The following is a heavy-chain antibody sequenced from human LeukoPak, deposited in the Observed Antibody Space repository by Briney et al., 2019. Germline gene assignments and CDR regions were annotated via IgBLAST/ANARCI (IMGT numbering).Heavy chain of an antibody. CDR1: GGSISSSSDY. CDR2: IYYSGST. D-gene: IGHD3-10*01. CDR3: ARDLIYYGSGSSQGY. J-gene: IGHJ4*02. V-gene: IGHV4-39*07. Sequence: SETLSLTCSVSGGSISSSSDYWGWIRQPPGKGLEWIGSIYYSGSTYYNPSLKSRVTISVDTSKNQFSLKLSSVTAADTAVYYCARDLIYYGSGSSQGYWGQGTLVTVSS.